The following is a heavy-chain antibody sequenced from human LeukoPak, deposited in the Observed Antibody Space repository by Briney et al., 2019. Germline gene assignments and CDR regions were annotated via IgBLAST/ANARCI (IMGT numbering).Heavy chain of an antibody. Sequence: GGSLRLSCGASGFIFSTYSMTWVRQAPGKGLEWVSSIISTGTSIYYADSVKGRFTISRDNATNSLYLQMNNLRADDSAVYYCAAGKYSSGWYVHWGQGTLVTVSS. CDR2: IISTGTSI. CDR1: GFIFSTYS. V-gene: IGHV3-21*01. D-gene: IGHD6-19*01. CDR3: AAGKYSSGWYVH. J-gene: IGHJ5*02.